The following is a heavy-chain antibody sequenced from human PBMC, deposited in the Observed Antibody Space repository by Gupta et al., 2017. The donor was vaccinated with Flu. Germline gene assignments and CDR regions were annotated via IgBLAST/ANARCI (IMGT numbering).Heavy chain of an antibody. V-gene: IGHV4-30-4*01. D-gene: IGHD4-17*01. Sequence: QPPGKGLEWIGYIYYSGSTYYNPSLKSRVTISIDTSKNQFSLKLSSVTAADTAVYYCARTRDRGRNDAFEIWGQGTMVTVSS. J-gene: IGHJ3*02. CDR3: ARTRDRGRNDAFEI. CDR2: IYYSGST.